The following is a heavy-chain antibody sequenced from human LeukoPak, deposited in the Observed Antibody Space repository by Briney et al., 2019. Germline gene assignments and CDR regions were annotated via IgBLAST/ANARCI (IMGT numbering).Heavy chain of an antibody. D-gene: IGHD5-12*01. CDR3: ARDRHTTSSGYDSLDY. CDR1: GYTFTSYG. Sequence: ASVKVSCKASGYTFTSYGISWVRQAPGQGLEWMGWISAYNGNTNYTQKLQGRVTMTTDTSTSTAYMELRSLRSDDTAVYYCARDRHTTSSGYDSLDYWGQGTLVTVSS. V-gene: IGHV1-18*01. J-gene: IGHJ4*02. CDR2: ISAYNGNT.